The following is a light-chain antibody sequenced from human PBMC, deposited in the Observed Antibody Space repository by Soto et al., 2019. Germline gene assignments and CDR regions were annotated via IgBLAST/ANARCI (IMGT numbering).Light chain of an antibody. CDR3: QQLNSYPIT. J-gene: IGKJ5*01. CDR1: QSISSW. CDR2: DAS. V-gene: IGKV1-5*01. Sequence: DIQMTQSPSTLSSTAGDRVTITCRASQSISSWLAWYHQKPGKAPKLLIYDASNLESGVPSRFSGSGSGTDFTLTISSLQPEDFATYFCQQLNSYPITFGQGTRLEI.